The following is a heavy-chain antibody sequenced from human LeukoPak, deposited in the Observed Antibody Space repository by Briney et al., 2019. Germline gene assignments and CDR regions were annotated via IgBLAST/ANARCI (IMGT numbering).Heavy chain of an antibody. CDR3: ARGDNILTHLDS. J-gene: IGHJ4*02. CDR1: GGSFSGYY. CDR2: INHSGST. Sequence: KPSETLSLTCAVYGGSFSGYYWSWIRQPPGKGLEWIGEINHSGSTNYNPSLKSRVTISVDTSKNQFSLKLTSVTAADTAVYYCARGDNILTHLDSWGQGALVTVSS. D-gene: IGHD3-9*01. V-gene: IGHV4-34*01.